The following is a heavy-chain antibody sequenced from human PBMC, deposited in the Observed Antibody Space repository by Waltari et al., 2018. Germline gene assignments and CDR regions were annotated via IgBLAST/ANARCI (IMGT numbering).Heavy chain of an antibody. Sequence: EVQLVESGGGLVQPGWSLRLSCAASGFTFSSYRMNWVRPAPGKGLEWVSYISSSSSTIYYADSVKGRFTISRDNAKNSLYLQMNSLRAEDTAVYYCARDAAFGDFTFDYWGQGTLVTVSS. CDR3: ARDAAFGDFTFDY. CDR1: GFTFSSYR. J-gene: IGHJ4*02. D-gene: IGHD4-17*01. V-gene: IGHV3-48*04. CDR2: ISSSSSTI.